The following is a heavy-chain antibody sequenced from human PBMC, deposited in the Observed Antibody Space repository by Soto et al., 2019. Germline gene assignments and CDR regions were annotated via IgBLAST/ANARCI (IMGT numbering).Heavy chain of an antibody. D-gene: IGHD3-3*01. Sequence: GASVKVSCKASGGTFSSYAISWVRQAPGQGLEWMGGIIPIFGTANYAQKFQGRVTITADGSTSTAYMELSSLRSEDTAVYYCATSAIFGVVIIRINWFDPWGQGTLVTVSS. CDR3: ATSAIFGVVIIRINWFDP. V-gene: IGHV1-69*13. J-gene: IGHJ5*02. CDR1: GGTFSSYA. CDR2: IIPIFGTA.